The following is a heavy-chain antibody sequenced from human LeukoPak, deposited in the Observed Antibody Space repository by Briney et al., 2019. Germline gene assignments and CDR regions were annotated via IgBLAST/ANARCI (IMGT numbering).Heavy chain of an antibody. D-gene: IGHD3-3*01. CDR1: GFTFSDYF. CDR3: GRGWGTYYDIFSRRSLTD. J-gene: IGHJ4*02. Sequence: GGSLRLSCAASGFTFSDYFMTWIRQAPGKGLEWISYIGSSGTTMYYADSVKGRFTISRDNAKNSVYLQMNSLRSDDTAVYYCGRGWGTYYDIFSRRSLTDWGQGSLVTVSS. CDR2: IGSSGTTM. V-gene: IGHV3-11*01.